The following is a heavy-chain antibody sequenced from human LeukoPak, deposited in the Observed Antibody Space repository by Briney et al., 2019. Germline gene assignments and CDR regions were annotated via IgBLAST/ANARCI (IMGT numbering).Heavy chain of an antibody. D-gene: IGHD6-13*01. CDR1: GFTFSSYA. CDR2: ISYDGSNK. V-gene: IGHV3-30*04. Sequence: GGSLRLSCAASGFTFSSYAMHWVRQAPGKGLEWVALISYDGSNKYYADSVKGRFTISRDNSKNTLYLQMNSLRTEDTAVYYCAKDASSSLEYWGQGTLVTVSS. CDR3: AKDASSSLEY. J-gene: IGHJ4*02.